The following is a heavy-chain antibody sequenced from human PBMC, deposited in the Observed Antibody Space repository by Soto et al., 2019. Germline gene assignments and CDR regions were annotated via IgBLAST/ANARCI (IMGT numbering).Heavy chain of an antibody. CDR3: ARDQHDCDSSGYYYNDAFDI. CDR1: GGTFSSYT. V-gene: IGHV1-69*08. CDR2: IIPILGIA. J-gene: IGHJ3*02. Sequence: QVQLVQSGAEVKKPGSSVKVSCKTSGGTFSSYTISWVRQARGQGLEWMGRIIPILGIANYAQKFQGRVTITADKSTSTAYMERSSLRSEDTAVYYCARDQHDCDSSGYYYNDAFDIWGQGTLVTVSS. D-gene: IGHD3-22*01.